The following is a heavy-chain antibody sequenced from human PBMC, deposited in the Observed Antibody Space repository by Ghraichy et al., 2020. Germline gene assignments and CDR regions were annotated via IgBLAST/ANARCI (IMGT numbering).Heavy chain of an antibody. CDR3: ASHYGSGSFAY. V-gene: IGHV3-53*01. J-gene: IGHJ4*02. D-gene: IGHD3-10*01. CDR2: IYSSGTT. CDR1: GFTVSSNY. Sequence: GGSLRLSCAASGFTVSSNYMSWVRQAPGKGLEWVSVIYSSGTTYYADSVKGRFTISRDNFKNTLYLQMNSLRAEDTAVYFCASHYGSGSFAYWGQGTLVTVSS.